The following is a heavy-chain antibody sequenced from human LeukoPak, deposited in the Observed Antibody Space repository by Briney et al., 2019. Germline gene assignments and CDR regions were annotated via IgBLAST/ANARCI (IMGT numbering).Heavy chain of an antibody. J-gene: IGHJ4*02. Sequence: ASVKVSCKASGYTFTSYGISWVRQAPGQGLEWMGWISAYNGNTNYAQKLQGRVTMTTDTSTSTAYMELRSLRSDDTAVYYCARGLCSYYDSSGVFGYWGQGTLVTVSS. V-gene: IGHV1-18*01. CDR1: GYTFTSYG. CDR2: ISAYNGNT. D-gene: IGHD3-22*01. CDR3: ARGLCSYYDSSGVFGY.